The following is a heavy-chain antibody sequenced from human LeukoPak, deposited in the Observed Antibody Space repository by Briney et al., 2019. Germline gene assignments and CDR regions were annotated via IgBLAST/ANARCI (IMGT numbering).Heavy chain of an antibody. J-gene: IGHJ6*02. Sequence: ASVKVSCKASGYTFTAYYMHWVRQAPGQGLEWMGWINPNSGGTNYAQKFQGRVTMTRDTSISTAYMELSRLRSDDTAVYYCCGSSLAGSDGMDVWGQGTTVTVSS. V-gene: IGHV1-2*02. CDR3: CGSSLAGSDGMDV. CDR1: GYTFTAYY. D-gene: IGHD6-19*01. CDR2: INPNSGGT.